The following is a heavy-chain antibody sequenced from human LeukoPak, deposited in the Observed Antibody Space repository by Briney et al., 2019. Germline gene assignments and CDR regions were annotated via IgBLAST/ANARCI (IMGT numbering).Heavy chain of an antibody. CDR2: LFHSRST. J-gene: IGHJ4*02. D-gene: IGHD2-21*01. CDR3: ARAGASYSFDY. CDR1: GASISSYY. Sequence: SETLSLTCSVSGASISSYYWSWIRQPPGKGLEWIGYLFHSRSTNYNPSLKSRVTISVDTSKNQFSLKLSSVTAADTAVYYCARAGASYSFDYWGQGTLVTVSS. V-gene: IGHV4-59*01.